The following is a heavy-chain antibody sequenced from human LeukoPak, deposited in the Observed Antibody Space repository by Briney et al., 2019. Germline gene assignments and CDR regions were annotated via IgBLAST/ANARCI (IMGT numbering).Heavy chain of an antibody. J-gene: IGHJ6*02. D-gene: IGHD5-12*01. CDR3: AKTPWIRTYYYYYGMDV. CDR2: ISYVGSNK. V-gene: IGHV3-30*18. Sequence: GGSLRLSCAASGFTFSSYGMHWVRQAPGKGLEWVAVISYVGSNKYYADSVKGRFTISRDNSKNTLYLQMNSLRAEDTAVYYCAKTPWIRTYYYYYGMDVWGQGTTVTVSS. CDR1: GFTFSSYG.